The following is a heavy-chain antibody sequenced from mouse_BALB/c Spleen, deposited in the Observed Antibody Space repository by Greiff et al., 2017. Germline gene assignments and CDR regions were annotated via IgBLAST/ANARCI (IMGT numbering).Heavy chain of an antibody. CDR3: ARGDTTVVNYFDY. CDR2: INPSNGRT. V-gene: IGHV1S81*02. CDR1: GYTFTSYW. J-gene: IGHJ2*01. Sequence: VQLQQPGAELVKPGASVKLSCKASGYTFTSYWMHWVKQRPGQGLEWIGEINPSNGRTNYNEKFKSKATLTVDKSSSTAYMQLSSLTSEDSAVYYCARGDTTVVNYFDYWGQGTTLTVSS. D-gene: IGHD1-1*01.